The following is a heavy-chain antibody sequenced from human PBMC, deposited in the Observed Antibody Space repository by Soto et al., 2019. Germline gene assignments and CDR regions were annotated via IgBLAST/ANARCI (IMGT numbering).Heavy chain of an antibody. Sequence: GGSLRLSCAVSGFTFSNSWMIWVRQAPGKGLEWVANIKQDGGVKHYVDSVKGRFTISRDNAKNSLYLQMNSLRAEDTAVYYCVRDLDIVVMSRNYDAFDMWGQGTMVTVSS. CDR2: IKQDGGVK. CDR1: GFTFSNSW. CDR3: VRDLDIVVMSRNYDAFDM. D-gene: IGHD2-15*01. J-gene: IGHJ3*02. V-gene: IGHV3-7*01.